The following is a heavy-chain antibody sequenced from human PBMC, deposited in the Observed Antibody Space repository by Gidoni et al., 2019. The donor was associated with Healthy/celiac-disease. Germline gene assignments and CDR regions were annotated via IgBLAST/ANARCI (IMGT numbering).Heavy chain of an antibody. CDR3: ARDQIVGYCSSTSCYSWFDP. J-gene: IGHJ5*02. CDR1: GFTFSSYG. Sequence: QVQLVESGGGVVQPGRSLRLSCASSGFTFSSYGMHWVRQAPGKGLEGVAVIWYDGSNKYYADSVKGRFTISRDNSKNTLYLQMNSLRAEDTAVYYCARDQIVGYCSSTSCYSWFDPWGQGTLVTVSS. D-gene: IGHD2-2*01. V-gene: IGHV3-33*01. CDR2: IWYDGSNK.